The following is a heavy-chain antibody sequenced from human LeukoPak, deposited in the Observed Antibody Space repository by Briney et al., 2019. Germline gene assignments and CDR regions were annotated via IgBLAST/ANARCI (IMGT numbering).Heavy chain of an antibody. D-gene: IGHD3-10*01. CDR2: TYYRSKWYN. J-gene: IGHJ4*02. CDR1: GDSVSSNSAA. V-gene: IGHV6-1*01. CDR3: ARDRCFGELGVEIFDY. Sequence: SQTLSLTCAISGDSVSSNSAAWNWIRQSPSRGLEWLGRTYYRSKWYNDYAVSVKSRITINPDTSKNQFSLQLNSVTPEDTAVYYCARDRCFGELGVEIFDYWGQGTRVTVSS.